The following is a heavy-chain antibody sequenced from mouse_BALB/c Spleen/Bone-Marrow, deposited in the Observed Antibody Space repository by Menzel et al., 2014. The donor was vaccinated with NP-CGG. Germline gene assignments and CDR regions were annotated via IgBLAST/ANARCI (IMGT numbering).Heavy chain of an antibody. CDR1: GISITTGNYR. D-gene: IGHD1-1*01. V-gene: IGHV3-5*02. CDR3: ARYLGACFDY. J-gene: IGHJ2*01. CDR2: IYYSGTI. Sequence: EVQLVESGPGLVKPSQTVSLTCTVTGISITTGNYRWSWIRQFPGNKLEWIGYIYYSGTITYNPSLTSRTTITRDTSKNQFFLEMNSLTAEDTATYHCARYLGACFDYWGQGTTLTGSS.